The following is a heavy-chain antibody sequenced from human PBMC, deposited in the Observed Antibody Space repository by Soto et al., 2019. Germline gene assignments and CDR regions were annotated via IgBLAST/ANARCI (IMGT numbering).Heavy chain of an antibody. J-gene: IGHJ4*02. D-gene: IGHD2-2*01. CDR2: ISSSSSYI. CDR3: ARGGCSGTSCYGEEYYFDY. Sequence: GGSLRLSCAASGFTFSSYSMNWVRQAPGKGLEWVSSISSSSSYIYYADSVKGRFTISRDNAKNSLYLQMNSLRAEDTAVYYCARGGCSGTSCYGEEYYFDYWGQGTLVTVSS. CDR1: GFTFSSYS. V-gene: IGHV3-21*01.